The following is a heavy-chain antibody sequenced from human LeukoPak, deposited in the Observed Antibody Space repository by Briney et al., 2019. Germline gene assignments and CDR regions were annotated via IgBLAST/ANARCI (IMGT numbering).Heavy chain of an antibody. J-gene: IGHJ4*02. Sequence: ASVKVSCKASGYTFTGYYMHWVRQAPGQGLEWMGRINPNSGGTNYAQKFQGRVTMTRDTSISTAYMELSGLRSDDTAVYYCARWYCGSGSYYNINRFDYWGQGTLVTVSS. CDR2: INPNSGGT. CDR3: ARWYCGSGSYYNINRFDY. D-gene: IGHD3-10*01. CDR1: GYTFTGYY. V-gene: IGHV1-2*06.